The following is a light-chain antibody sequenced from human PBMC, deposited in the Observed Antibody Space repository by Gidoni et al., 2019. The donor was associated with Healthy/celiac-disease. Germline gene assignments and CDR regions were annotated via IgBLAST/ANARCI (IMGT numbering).Light chain of an antibody. V-gene: IGLV1-40*01. CDR2: GNS. CDR3: QSYDSSLSGVV. Sequence: QSVLTQPPSVSVAPGQRVTISCTGSSPNIGAGYDVHWYQQLPGTAPKLLIYGNSKRPSGVPDRFSGSKSGTSASLAITGLQAEDEADYYCQSYDSSLSGVVFGGGTKLTVL. J-gene: IGLJ2*01. CDR1: SPNIGAGYD.